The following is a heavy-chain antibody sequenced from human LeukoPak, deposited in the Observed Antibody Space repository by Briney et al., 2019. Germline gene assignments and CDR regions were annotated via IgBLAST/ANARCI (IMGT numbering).Heavy chain of an antibody. Sequence: GGSLRLSCAASGFALSSYAMSWVRRAPGKGLEWVSATSSSDAGTYHAESVRGRFTISRDNSKNTLYLQINSLRAEDTAVYYCARDSSMLRGPLVIYYFDFWGQGTLVTVSS. J-gene: IGHJ4*02. CDR1: GFALSSYA. V-gene: IGHV3-23*01. CDR2: TSSSDAGT. CDR3: ARDSSMLRGPLVIYYFDF. D-gene: IGHD3-10*01.